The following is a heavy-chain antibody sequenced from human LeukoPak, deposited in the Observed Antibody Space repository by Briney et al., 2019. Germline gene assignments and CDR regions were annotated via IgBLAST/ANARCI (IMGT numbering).Heavy chain of an antibody. V-gene: IGHV1-46*01. CDR1: GYTFTSYY. J-gene: IGHJ6*03. CDR3: ASGFLPGYMDV. D-gene: IGHD3-10*01. CDR2: INPSGGST. Sequence: ASVTVSCKASGYTFTSYYMHWVRQAPGQGLEWMGIINPSGGSTSYAQKFQGRVTMTRDMSTSTVYMELSSLRSEVTAVYYCASGFLPGYMDVWGKGTTVTVSS.